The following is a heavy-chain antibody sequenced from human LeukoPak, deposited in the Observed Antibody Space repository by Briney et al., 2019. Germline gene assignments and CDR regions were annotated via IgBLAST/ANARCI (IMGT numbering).Heavy chain of an antibody. CDR1: GFTFSDYD. Sequence: GGSLRLSCSASGFTFSDYDMNWVRQAPGKGLEWVSSISYLSSHVYYGDSVKGRFSVSRDNAKNSLYLQMNSLGAEDTAIYYCGRAFPPLRTSSAGDLWGQGILVTVSS. V-gene: IGHV3-21*01. CDR3: GRAFPPLRTSSAGDL. D-gene: IGHD3-16*01. CDR2: ISYLSSHV. J-gene: IGHJ4*02.